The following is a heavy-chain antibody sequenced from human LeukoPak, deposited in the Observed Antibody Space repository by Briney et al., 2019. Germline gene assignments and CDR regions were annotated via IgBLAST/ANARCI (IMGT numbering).Heavy chain of an antibody. CDR2: ITSGFTP. D-gene: IGHD2-15*01. CDR3: AKDYSDSRVADVFFEY. CDR1: GFTFSSYA. V-gene: IGHV3-23*01. J-gene: IGHJ4*02. Sequence: PGGSLRLSCAVSGFTFSSYAMSWFRQAPGKGLEWVSGITSGFTPHYADSVKGRFTISRDNSKNTFHLQLNSLRAEDTAVYYCAKDYSDSRVADVFFEYWGQGTLVTVSS.